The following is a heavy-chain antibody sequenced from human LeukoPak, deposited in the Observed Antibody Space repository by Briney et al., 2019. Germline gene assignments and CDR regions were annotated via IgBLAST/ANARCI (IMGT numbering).Heavy chain of an antibody. D-gene: IGHD6-13*01. V-gene: IGHV3-30*18. CDR3: AKCAAAAGTLSSYGMDI. CDR2: ISYDGNDK. Sequence: GGSLRLSCAASGFTFSNYGMYWVRQAPGKGLEWVAIISYDGNDKYYADSVKGRFTISRDNSRNTLYLQMNSLRAEDTAVYYCAKCAAAAGTLSSYGMDIWGQGTTVTVS. CDR1: GFTFSNYG. J-gene: IGHJ6*02.